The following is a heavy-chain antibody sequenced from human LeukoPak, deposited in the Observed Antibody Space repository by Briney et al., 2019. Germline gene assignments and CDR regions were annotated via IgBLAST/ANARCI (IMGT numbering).Heavy chain of an antibody. CDR2: IRSKAYGGTA. J-gene: IGHJ3*02. Sequence: GGSLRLSCTASGFTSGDYAMSWFRQAPGKGLEWVGFIRSKAYGGTAEYAASVKGRFTISRDDSKSIACLQMNSLKTEDTAVYYCTRVPIRTVTLVIVVRGQDVFDIWGQGTMVTVSS. CDR1: GFTSGDYA. CDR3: TRVPIRTVTLVIVVRGQDVFDI. V-gene: IGHV3-49*03. D-gene: IGHD3-22*01.